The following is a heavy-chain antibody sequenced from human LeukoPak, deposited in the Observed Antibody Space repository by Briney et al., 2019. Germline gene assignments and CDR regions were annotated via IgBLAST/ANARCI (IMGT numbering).Heavy chain of an antibody. D-gene: IGHD1-26*01. CDR3: ATWEY. J-gene: IGHJ4*02. V-gene: IGHV3-7*01. CDR2: VKAGGSEK. CDR1: GFTFSINW. Sequence: GGSLRLSCAASGFTFSINWMSWVRQAPGKGLEWVASVKAGGSEKYYVDSVKGRFTISRDNAKNSLYLQMNSLRAEDTAVYYCATWEYWGQGTLVTVSS.